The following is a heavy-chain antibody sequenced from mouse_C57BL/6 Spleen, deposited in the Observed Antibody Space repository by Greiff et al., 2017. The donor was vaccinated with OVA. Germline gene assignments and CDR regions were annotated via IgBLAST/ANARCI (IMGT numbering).Heavy chain of an antibody. V-gene: IGHV1-52*01. CDR3: ARTDQQDYFDY. CDR1: GYTFTSYW. J-gene: IGHJ2*01. CDR2: IDPSDSET. Sequence: QVQLQQPGAELVRPGSSVKLSCKASGYTFTSYWMHWVKQRPIQGLEWIGNIDPSDSETHYNQKFKDKATLTVDKSSSTAYMQLSSLTSEDSAVYYCARTDQQDYFDYWGQGTTLTVSS.